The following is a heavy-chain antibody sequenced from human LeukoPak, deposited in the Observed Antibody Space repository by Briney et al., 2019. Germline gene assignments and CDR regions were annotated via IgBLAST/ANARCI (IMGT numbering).Heavy chain of an antibody. CDR3: AGANYYDSSSYSQFDY. Sequence: GGSLRLSCAASRFTFSSHWMSWVHQAPGKGLEWVANIKQDGSEKYYVDSVKGRFTISRDNAKNSLHLQMNSLRAEDTAVYYCAGANYYDSSSYSQFDYWGQGTQVTVSS. D-gene: IGHD3-22*01. CDR2: IKQDGSEK. J-gene: IGHJ4*02. V-gene: IGHV3-7*03. CDR1: RFTFSSHW.